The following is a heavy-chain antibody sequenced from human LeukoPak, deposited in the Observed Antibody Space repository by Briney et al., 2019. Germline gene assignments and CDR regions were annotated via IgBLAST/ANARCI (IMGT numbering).Heavy chain of an antibody. J-gene: IGHJ4*02. Sequence: PGGSLRLSWAAAGFTFSNYWMHWVRQTPGKWLVWVSRIDTDETTGFADSVKGRFTISRDNAKNTLYLQMASLRAEDTAVYYCASGAGIVGSTTTFDYWGQGALVTVSS. V-gene: IGHV3-74*01. CDR3: ASGAGIVGSTTTFDY. CDR2: IDTDETT. D-gene: IGHD1-26*01. CDR1: GFTFSNYW.